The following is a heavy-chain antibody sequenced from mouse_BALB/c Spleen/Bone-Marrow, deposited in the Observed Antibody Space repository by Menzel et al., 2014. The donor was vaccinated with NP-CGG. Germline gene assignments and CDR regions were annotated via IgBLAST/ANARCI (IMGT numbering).Heavy chain of an antibody. Sequence: EVQVVESGGGLVQPGGSLKLSCAASGFTFSSYGMSWVRQTPDKRLELVASINSNGGSTYYPDSVKGRFTISRDNAKNTLPLQMSSLKSEDTAMYYCARGNYGNYVDYFDYWGQGTTLTVSS. V-gene: IGHV5-6-3*01. CDR2: INSNGGST. CDR3: ARGNYGNYVDYFDY. J-gene: IGHJ2*01. D-gene: IGHD2-1*01. CDR1: GFTFSSYG.